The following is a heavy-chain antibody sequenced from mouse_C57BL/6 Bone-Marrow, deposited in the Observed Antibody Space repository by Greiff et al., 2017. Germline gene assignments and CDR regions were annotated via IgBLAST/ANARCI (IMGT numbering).Heavy chain of an antibody. CDR1: GFTFSDYY. Sequence: EVKLMESEGGLVQPGSSMKLSCTASGFTFSDYYMAWVRQVPEKGLEWVANINCDGCSTYYLDSLKSRFILSRDNANNILYLQMSSLKSEDTATYYCARESPVGGYAMDDWGQGTSVTVAS. J-gene: IGHJ4*01. D-gene: IGHD1-1*01. CDR3: ARESPVGGYAMDD. CDR2: INCDGCST. V-gene: IGHV5-16*01.